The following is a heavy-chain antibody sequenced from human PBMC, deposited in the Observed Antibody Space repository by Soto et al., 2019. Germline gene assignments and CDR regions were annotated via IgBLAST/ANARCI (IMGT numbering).Heavy chain of an antibody. D-gene: IGHD6-6*01. CDR3: AKPKIQLAARGPFDI. Sequence: GGSLILSCADSVFTFSRDTMSWVRQAPVKGLEWVSAISGSGGSTCYADSVKGRFTIARDNSKNTLYLQMNSLRAEDTAVYYCAKPKIQLAARGPFDIWGQGTMVTVSS. V-gene: IGHV3-23*01. CDR1: VFTFSRDT. J-gene: IGHJ3*02. CDR2: ISGSGGST.